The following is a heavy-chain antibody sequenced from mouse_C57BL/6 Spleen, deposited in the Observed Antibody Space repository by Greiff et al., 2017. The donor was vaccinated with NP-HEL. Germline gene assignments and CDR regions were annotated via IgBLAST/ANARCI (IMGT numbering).Heavy chain of an antibody. CDR3: ARGTTVVPFYAMDY. V-gene: IGHV1-69*01. J-gene: IGHJ4*01. Sequence: VQLQQSGAELVMPGASVKLSCKASGYTFTSYWMHWVKQRPGQGLEWIGEIDPSDSYTNYNQKFKGKSTLTVDKSSSTAYMQLSSLTSEDSAVYYCARGTTVVPFYAMDYWGQGTSVTVSS. CDR1: GYTFTSYW. D-gene: IGHD1-1*01. CDR2: IDPSDSYT.